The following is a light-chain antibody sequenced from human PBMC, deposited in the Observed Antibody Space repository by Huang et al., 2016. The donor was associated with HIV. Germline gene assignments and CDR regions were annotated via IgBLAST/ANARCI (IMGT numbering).Light chain of an antibody. V-gene: IGKV2-28*01. J-gene: IGKJ2*01. CDR2: LGS. CDR3: MQALQTQYT. Sequence: DTMMTQSPLSLPVTPGEPASISCRSSQSLLHSNGYNYLDWYLQKPWQSPQLLIYLGSNRASGVPDRFSGSGSGTDFTLKISRVEAEDVGVYYCMQALQTQYTFGQGTKLEIK. CDR1: QSLLHSNGYNY.